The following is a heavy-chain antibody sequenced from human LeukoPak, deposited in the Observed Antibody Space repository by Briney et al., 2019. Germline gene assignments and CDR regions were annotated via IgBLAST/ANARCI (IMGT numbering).Heavy chain of an antibody. D-gene: IGHD6-19*01. Sequence: GGSLRLSCAASGFTFSSYSMNWVRQAPGKGLEWVSVIYSGGSTYYADSVKGRFTISRDNSKNTLYLQMNSLRAEDTAVYYCAREGVPSGWGQGTLVTVSS. CDR2: IYSGGST. J-gene: IGHJ4*02. CDR1: GFTFSSYS. V-gene: IGHV3-53*01. CDR3: AREGVPSG.